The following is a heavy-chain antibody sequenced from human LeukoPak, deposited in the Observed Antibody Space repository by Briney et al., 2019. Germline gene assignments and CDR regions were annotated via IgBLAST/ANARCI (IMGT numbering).Heavy chain of an antibody. Sequence: SETLSLTCTVSGGSISSYYWSWVRQPAEKGLEWIGRIYTSGSTNYNPSLKSRVTMSVDTSKNQFSLKLSSVTAADTAVYYCARGGAARPFDYWGQGTLVTVSS. CDR3: ARGGAARPFDY. V-gene: IGHV4-4*07. CDR1: GGSISSYY. CDR2: IYTSGST. D-gene: IGHD6-6*01. J-gene: IGHJ4*02.